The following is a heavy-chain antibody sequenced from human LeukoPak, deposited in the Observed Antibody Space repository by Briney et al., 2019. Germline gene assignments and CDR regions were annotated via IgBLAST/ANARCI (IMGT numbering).Heavy chain of an antibody. CDR1: GYTFTGYY. D-gene: IGHD2-15*01. V-gene: IGHV1-2*02. Sequence: ASVKVSCKASGYTFTGYYMHWVRQAPGQGLEWMGWINPNSGGTNYAQKFQGRVTMTRDTSISTAYMELSRLRSDDTAVYYCARVVVAATIQEPYYYYYYMDVWGKGTTVTISS. J-gene: IGHJ6*03. CDR3: ARVVVAATIQEPYYYYYYMDV. CDR2: INPNSGGT.